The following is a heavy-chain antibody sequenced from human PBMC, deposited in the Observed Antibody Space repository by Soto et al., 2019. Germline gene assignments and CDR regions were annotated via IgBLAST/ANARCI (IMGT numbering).Heavy chain of an antibody. CDR3: ARDRVNYDFWSGYYAQRLMDV. Sequence: ASVKVSCKVSGYTLTELSMHWVRQAPGKGLEWMGWFDPDNGKTNYSQKFQGSVTMTRDTSTSTVYMELSSLRSEDTAVYYCARDRVNYDFWSGYYAQRLMDVWGQGTTVTVSS. J-gene: IGHJ6*02. CDR2: FDPDNGKT. D-gene: IGHD3-3*01. CDR1: GYTLTELS. V-gene: IGHV1-24*01.